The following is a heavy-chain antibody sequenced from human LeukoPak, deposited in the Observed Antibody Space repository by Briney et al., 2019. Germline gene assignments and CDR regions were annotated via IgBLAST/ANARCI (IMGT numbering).Heavy chain of an antibody. Sequence: PSDTLPLTSTVYIATSSSSSYYWSLNLQPPRMILKKIGSIYYSGSTYYNPSLKSRVTISVDTSKNQFSLKLSSVTAADTAVYYCASGSSDSSGQGPSGGYWGQGTLVTVSS. CDR1: IATSSSSSYY. CDR3: ASGSSDSSGQGPSGGY. D-gene: IGHD3-22*01. V-gene: IGHV4-39*01. J-gene: IGHJ4*02. CDR2: IYYSGST.